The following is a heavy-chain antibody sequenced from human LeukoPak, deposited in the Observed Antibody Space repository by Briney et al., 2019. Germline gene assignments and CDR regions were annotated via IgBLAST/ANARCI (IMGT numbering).Heavy chain of an antibody. CDR2: ISPTGGPT. Sequence: GASVKVSCKAFGYTFTSNYMHWVRQAPGQGPEWMGVISPTGGPTTYAQKFQDRLTLTRDMSTSTDYLELSSLRSEDTAVYYCARDNSVRDEAWWFNPWGQGTLVTVSS. J-gene: IGHJ5*02. CDR1: GYTFTSNY. D-gene: IGHD5-24*01. V-gene: IGHV1-46*01. CDR3: ARDNSVRDEAWWFNP.